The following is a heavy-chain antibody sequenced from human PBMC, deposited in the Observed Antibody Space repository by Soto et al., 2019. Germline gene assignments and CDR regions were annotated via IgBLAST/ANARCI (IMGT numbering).Heavy chain of an antibody. D-gene: IGHD2-15*01. CDR2: IIPIFGTA. CDR3: AVVVAATSGYCSCGMDV. J-gene: IGHJ6*02. CDR1: GGTFSSYA. Sequence: QVQRVQSGAEVKKPGSSVKVSCKASGGTFSSYAISWGRQAPGQGLEWMGGIIPIFGTANYAQKFQGRVTIAAAESTSTAYMELSRLKAEDTAVYYCAVVVAATSGYCSCGMDVWGQGTTVTVSS. V-gene: IGHV1-69*01.